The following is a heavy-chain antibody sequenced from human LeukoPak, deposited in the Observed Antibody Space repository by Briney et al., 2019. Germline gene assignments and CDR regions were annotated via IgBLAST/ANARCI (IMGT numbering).Heavy chain of an antibody. CDR1: GGTFSSYA. CDR3: ASNPPRTGDFNY. CDR2: IIPIFGTA. J-gene: IGHJ4*02. D-gene: IGHD7-27*01. V-gene: IGHV1-69*05. Sequence: ASVKVSGKASGGTFSSYAISWVRQAPGQGLEWMGGIIPIFGTANYAQKFQGRVTMTRDTSINTAYMELSSLRSEDTAVYYCASNPPRTGDFNYWGQGALVTVSS.